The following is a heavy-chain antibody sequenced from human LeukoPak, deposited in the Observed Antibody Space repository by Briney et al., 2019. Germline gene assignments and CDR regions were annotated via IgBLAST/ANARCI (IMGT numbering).Heavy chain of an antibody. CDR2: INSDGSST. V-gene: IGHV3-74*01. CDR1: GFTFSSYW. CDR3: ARDSQRYYYDSSGQDGWWFDP. Sequence: HAGGSLRLSCAASGFTFSSYWMHWVRQAPGKGLVWVSRINSDGSSTSYADSVKGRFTISRDNAKNTLYLQMNSLRAEDTAVYYCARDSQRYYYDSSGQDGWWFDPWGQGTLVTVSS. J-gene: IGHJ5*02. D-gene: IGHD3-22*01.